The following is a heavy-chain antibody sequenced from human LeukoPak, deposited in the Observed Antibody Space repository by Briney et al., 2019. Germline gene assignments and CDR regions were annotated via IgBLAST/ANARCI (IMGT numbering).Heavy chain of an antibody. V-gene: IGHV3-7*04. J-gene: IGHJ4*02. CDR3: ARDKIVGATQFDY. D-gene: IGHD1-26*01. Sequence: GRFTISRDSAKNSLYLQMNSLRVEDTAVYYCARDKIVGATQFDYWGQGTLVTVSS.